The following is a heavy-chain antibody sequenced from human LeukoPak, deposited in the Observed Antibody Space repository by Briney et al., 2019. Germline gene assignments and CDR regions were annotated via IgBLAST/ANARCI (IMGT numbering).Heavy chain of an antibody. Sequence: GGSLRLSCAASGFTFSSNWMHWVRQAPGKGLVWVSRINEDGSTTNYADSVKGRSTIFRDNAKNTLYLQMNSLRGEDTAVYYCARDVLPYSSWSYFDYWGQGTLVTVSS. CDR1: GFTFSSNW. J-gene: IGHJ4*02. CDR2: INEDGSTT. CDR3: ARDVLPYSSWSYFDY. D-gene: IGHD6-6*01. V-gene: IGHV3-74*01.